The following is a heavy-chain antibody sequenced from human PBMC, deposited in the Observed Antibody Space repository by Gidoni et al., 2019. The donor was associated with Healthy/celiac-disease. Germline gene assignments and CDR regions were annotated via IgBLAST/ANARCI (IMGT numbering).Heavy chain of an antibody. D-gene: IGHD2-8*01. CDR1: GGSISSSSYY. CDR2: IYYSGGT. Sequence: QLQLQESGPGLVKPSETLSRTCTVSGGSISSSSYYWGWIRQPPGKGLEWIGSIYYSGGTYYNPSLQRRVTISVDTSKNQFSLKLSSVTAADTAVYSCARGILTPLHPSLYYYYGMDVWGQGTTVTVSS. CDR3: ARGILTPLHPSLYYYYGMDV. J-gene: IGHJ6*02. V-gene: IGHV4-39*01.